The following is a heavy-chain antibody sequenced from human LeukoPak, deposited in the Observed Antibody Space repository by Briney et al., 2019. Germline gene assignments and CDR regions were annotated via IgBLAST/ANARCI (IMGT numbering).Heavy chain of an antibody. CDR2: ISYSGFT. CDR3: AGHHPRNTVDF. Sequence: SETLSLTCTVSGGSLSSYQWSWIRQPPGKGLEWIGYISYSGFTNYNPSLKSRVTISLDTSKNQFSLKLTSVTAADTAVYYCAGHHPRNTVDFWGQGTLVTVSS. CDR1: GGSLSSYQ. J-gene: IGHJ4*02. D-gene: IGHD2-8*02. V-gene: IGHV4-59*08.